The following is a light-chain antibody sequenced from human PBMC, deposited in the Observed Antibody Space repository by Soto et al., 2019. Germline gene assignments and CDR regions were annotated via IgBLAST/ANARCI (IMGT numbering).Light chain of an antibody. CDR3: QQYSSYWT. Sequence: DIQVTQSPPTLSASVGDRVTITCRASQTISTWMAWYQQKPGKAPKLLIYGASTLESGVPSRFSGSGSGTEFTLTISSLQSDDFATYYCQQYSSYWTFGQGTKVDIK. J-gene: IGKJ1*01. CDR1: QTISTW. V-gene: IGKV1-5*01. CDR2: GAS.